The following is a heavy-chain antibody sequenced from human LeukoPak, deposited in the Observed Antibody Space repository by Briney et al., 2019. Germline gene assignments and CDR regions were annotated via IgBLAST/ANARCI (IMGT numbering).Heavy chain of an antibody. V-gene: IGHV1-46*01. J-gene: IGHJ4*02. CDR1: GYTFTNYY. CDR2: IEPSGVTT. Sequence: ASVKVSCKASGYTFTNYYIHWIRQAPGQGLEWMGRIEPSGVTTDYAQNFQGRVTLTSDTSATTVFMELESLRSGDTAVYYCARTMADGGTNYWGQGTQVTVSS. D-gene: IGHD2-15*01. CDR3: ARTMADGGTNY.